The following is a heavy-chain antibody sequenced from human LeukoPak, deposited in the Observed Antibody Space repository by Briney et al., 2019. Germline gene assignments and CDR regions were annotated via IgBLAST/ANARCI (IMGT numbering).Heavy chain of an antibody. CDR1: GYTFTDYY. D-gene: IGHD6-6*01. V-gene: IGHV1-2*02. CDR3: ARARWQLVPYFDS. Sequence: GASVKLSCKASGYTFTDYYMHWVRQAPGQGLEWMGWINPNSGGTNFAQKFQGRVAMTMDTSISTAYLELGSLRSDDTAVYFCARARWQLVPYFDSWGQGTLVTVSS. CDR2: INPNSGGT. J-gene: IGHJ4*02.